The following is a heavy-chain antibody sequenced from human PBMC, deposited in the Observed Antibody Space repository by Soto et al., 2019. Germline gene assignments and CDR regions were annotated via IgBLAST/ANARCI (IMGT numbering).Heavy chain of an antibody. V-gene: IGHV1-18*01. CDR1: GYTFTYYC. D-gene: IGHD1-26*01. Sequence: ALVKVSCKASGYTFTYYCISWARQAPGQGLEWMGWISDFEGHVNYAQKLQGRVTMTTDTSTSTAYMELRSLRSDDTAVYYCARDLGGSYYAPVDYWGQGTVVTVSS. J-gene: IGHJ4*02. CDR2: ISDFEGHV. CDR3: ARDLGGSYYAPVDY.